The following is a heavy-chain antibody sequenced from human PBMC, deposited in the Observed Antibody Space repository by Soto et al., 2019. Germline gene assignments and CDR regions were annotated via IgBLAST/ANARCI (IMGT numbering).Heavy chain of an antibody. V-gene: IGHV5-51*01. CDR1: GYSFTSYW. J-gene: IGHJ6*02. CDR2: IYPGDSDT. D-gene: IGHD6-19*01. CDR3: ARQRPLLFSLAGPDYYGMDG. Sequence: GESLKISCKGSGYSFTSYWIGWVRQMPGKGLEWMGIIYPGDSDTRYSPSFQGQVTISADKSISTAYLQWSSLKASDTAMYYCARQRPLLFSLAGPDYYGMDGWGQGTTVPFSS.